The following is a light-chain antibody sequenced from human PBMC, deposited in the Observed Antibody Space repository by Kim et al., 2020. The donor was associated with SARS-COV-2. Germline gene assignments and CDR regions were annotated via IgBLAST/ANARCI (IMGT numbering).Light chain of an antibody. CDR1: NIGSKS. CDR2: YDS. J-gene: IGLJ3*02. CDR3: QVWDSSSDHWV. V-gene: IGLV3-21*04. Sequence: APGKTARITCGGNNIGSKSVHWYQQKPGQAPVLVIYYDSDRPSGIPERVSGSSSGNTATLTISRVEAGDEADYYCQVWDSSSDHWVFGGGTQLTVL.